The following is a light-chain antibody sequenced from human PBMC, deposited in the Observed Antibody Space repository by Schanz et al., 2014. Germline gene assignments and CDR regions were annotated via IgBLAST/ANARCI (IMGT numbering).Light chain of an antibody. J-gene: IGLJ2*01. V-gene: IGLV2-14*01. CDR1: SSDVGGYNY. CDR3: SSYTAITTAVV. Sequence: QSVLTQPASVSGSPGQSITISCTGTSSDVGGYNYVSWYQQHPGKAPKLIIFDVSNRPSGVSNRFSGSKSGNTASLTISGLQAEDEADYYCSSYTAITTAVVFGGGTKLTVL. CDR2: DVS.